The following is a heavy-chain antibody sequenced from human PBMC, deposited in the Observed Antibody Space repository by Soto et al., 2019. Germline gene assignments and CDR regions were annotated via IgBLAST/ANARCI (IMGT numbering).Heavy chain of an antibody. CDR1: GYTFTSYG. V-gene: IGHV1-18*01. CDR3: ARLKARSIVTGYYTYYYYYYGMDV. Sequence: ASVKVSCKASGYTFTSYGISWVRQAPGQGLEWMGWISAYNGNTNYAQKLQGRVTMTTDTSTSTAYMELRSLRSDDTAVYYCARLKARSIVTGYYTYYYYYYGMDVWGQGTTVTVSS. CDR2: ISAYNGNT. D-gene: IGHD3-9*01. J-gene: IGHJ6*02.